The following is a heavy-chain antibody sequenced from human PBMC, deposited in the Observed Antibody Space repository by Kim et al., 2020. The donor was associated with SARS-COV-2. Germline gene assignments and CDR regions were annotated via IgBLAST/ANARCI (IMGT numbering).Heavy chain of an antibody. J-gene: IGHJ3*02. V-gene: IGHV3-53*01. CDR3: ARDVYYGSGSYYNTRHEAFDI. D-gene: IGHD3-10*01. CDR2: IYSGGST. CDR1: GFTVSSNY. Sequence: GGSLRLSCAASGFTVSSNYMSWVRQAPGKGLEWVSVIYSGGSTYYADSVKGRFTISRDNSKNTLYLQMNSLRAEDTAVYYCARDVYYGSGSYYNTRHEAFDIWGQGTMVTVSS.